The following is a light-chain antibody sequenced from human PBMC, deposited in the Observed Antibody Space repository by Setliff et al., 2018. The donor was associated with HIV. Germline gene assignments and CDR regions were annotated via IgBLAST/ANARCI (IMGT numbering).Light chain of an antibody. Sequence: QSVLTQPASVSGSPGQSITISCTGTSRDVGGYNYVSWYQQHSVNAPKLIIYEFRNRPSGVSNRFSGSKSGNTAPLTISGLQTEDEADYYCSSYAITNSLPFGTGTKVTVL. CDR1: SRDVGGYNY. J-gene: IGLJ1*01. V-gene: IGLV2-14*01. CDR3: SSYAITNSLP. CDR2: EFR.